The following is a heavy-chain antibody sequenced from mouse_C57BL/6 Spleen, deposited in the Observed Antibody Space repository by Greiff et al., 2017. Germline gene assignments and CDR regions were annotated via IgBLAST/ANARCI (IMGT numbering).Heavy chain of an antibody. CDR3: ARNDAEAMDY. Sequence: QVQLQQSGPGLVQPSQSLSITCPVSGFSLTSYGVHWVRQSPGKGLEWLGVIWSGGSTDYNAAFISRLSISKDNSKSQVFFKMNSLQADDTAIYYCARNDAEAMDYWGQGTSVTVSS. V-gene: IGHV2-2*01. D-gene: IGHD2-3*01. J-gene: IGHJ4*01. CDR1: GFSLTSYG. CDR2: IWSGGST.